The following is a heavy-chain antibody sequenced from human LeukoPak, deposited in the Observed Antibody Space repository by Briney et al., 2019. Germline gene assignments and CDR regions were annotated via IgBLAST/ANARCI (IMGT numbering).Heavy chain of an antibody. CDR3: GWLQYNY. J-gene: IGHJ4*02. V-gene: IGHV3-11*04. CDR1: GFTFSDYY. CDR2: ISGSGTNI. Sequence: GGSLRLSCAASGFTFSDYYMSWIRQAPGKGLEWVSYISGSGTNIYYADSVKVRFTVSRYNAKNSLYLQMNSLRAEAKAADYCGWLQYNYWGQGTLVTVSS. D-gene: IGHD5-24*01.